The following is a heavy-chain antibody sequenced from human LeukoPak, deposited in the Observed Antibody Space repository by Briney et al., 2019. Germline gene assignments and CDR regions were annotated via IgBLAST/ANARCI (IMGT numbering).Heavy chain of an antibody. CDR3: ARDTSSGGWYMDV. J-gene: IGHJ6*03. D-gene: IGHD6-25*01. CDR2: INPNSGGT. CDR1: GYTFTGYY. V-gene: IGHV1-2*02. Sequence: ASVTVSCKASGYTFTGYYMHWVRQAPGQGLEWMGWINPNSGGTNYAQKFQGRVTMTRDTSTSTAYMELSRLRSDDTAVYYCARDTSSGGWYMDVWGKGTTVTVSS.